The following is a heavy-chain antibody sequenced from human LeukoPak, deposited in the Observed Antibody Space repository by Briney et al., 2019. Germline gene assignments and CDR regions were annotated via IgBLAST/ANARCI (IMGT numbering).Heavy chain of an antibody. V-gene: IGHV4-38-2*02. CDR1: GYSISSGYY. Sequence: PSETLSLTCTVSGYSISSGYYWGWIRQPPGKRLEWIGSIYHSGSTYYNPSLKSRVTISVDTSKNQFSLKLSSVTAADTAVYYCAREGYSSSWPFDYWGQGTLVTVSS. CDR2: IYHSGST. CDR3: AREGYSSSWPFDY. D-gene: IGHD6-13*01. J-gene: IGHJ4*02.